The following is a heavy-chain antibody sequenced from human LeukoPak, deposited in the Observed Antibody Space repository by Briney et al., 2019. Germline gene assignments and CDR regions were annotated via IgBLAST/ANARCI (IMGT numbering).Heavy chain of an antibody. J-gene: IGHJ4*02. CDR3: ARETLYGDYEGGPLYYFDY. Sequence: GRSLRLSCAASGFTFSSYAMHWVRQAPGKGLEWVAVISYDGSNKYYADSVKGRFTISRDNSKNTLYLQMNSLRAEDTAVYYCARETLYGDYEGGPLYYFDYWGQGTLVTASS. CDR1: GFTFSSYA. D-gene: IGHD4-17*01. CDR2: ISYDGSNK. V-gene: IGHV3-30-3*01.